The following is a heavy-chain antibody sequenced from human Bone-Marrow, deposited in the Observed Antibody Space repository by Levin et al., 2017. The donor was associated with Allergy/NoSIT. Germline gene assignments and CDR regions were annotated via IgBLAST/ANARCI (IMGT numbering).Heavy chain of an antibody. CDR3: ARVQSYYYTTTNSYYPYYHGLDV. J-gene: IGHJ6*02. Sequence: SVKVSCKASGGTLSNSAISWVRQAPGQGLEWVGGIIPIFGTPNYAQNFQGRVTITADESRRTVYMELSGLRSEDTAVYYCARVQSYYYTTTNSYYPYYHGLDVWGQGTTVTVSS. CDR2: IIPIFGTP. CDR1: GGTLSNSA. V-gene: IGHV1-69*13. D-gene: IGHD2/OR15-2a*01.